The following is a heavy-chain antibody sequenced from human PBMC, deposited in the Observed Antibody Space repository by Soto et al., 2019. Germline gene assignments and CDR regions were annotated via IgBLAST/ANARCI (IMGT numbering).Heavy chain of an antibody. J-gene: IGHJ4*02. V-gene: IGHV3-21*01. CDR1: GSTFSHYC. Sequence: EVQLVESGGGLVRPGGSLRLSCAASGSTFSHYCMNWVRQAPGKGLEWVSSISRNGTYMYFADSVKGRFTISRDNAKNSLYLQMNSLRAEDTAVYYCARGDGDKFGELLPPYFLDSWGQGTLVTVSS. D-gene: IGHD3-10*01. CDR3: ARGDGDKFGELLPPYFLDS. CDR2: ISRNGTYM.